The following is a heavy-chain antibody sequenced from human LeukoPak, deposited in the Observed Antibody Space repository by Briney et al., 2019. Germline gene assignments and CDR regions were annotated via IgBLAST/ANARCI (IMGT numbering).Heavy chain of an antibody. D-gene: IGHD5-12*01. CDR1: GYTFTSYG. V-gene: IGHV1-18*01. CDR2: ISAYNGNT. J-gene: IGHJ6*02. Sequence: ASVKVSCKASGYTFTSYGISWVRQAPGQGLERMGWISAYNGNTNYAQKLQGRVTMTTDTSTSTAYMELRSLRSDDTAVYYCARVDIVATTDLYYYYGMDVWGQGTTVTVSS. CDR3: ARVDIVATTDLYYYYGMDV.